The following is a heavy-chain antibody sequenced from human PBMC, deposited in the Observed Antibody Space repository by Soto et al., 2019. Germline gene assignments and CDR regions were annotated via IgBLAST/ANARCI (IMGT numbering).Heavy chain of an antibody. Sequence: GSLRVSGAASGCTLIGYSMDSVRQDPGKGLEWVSAINSSGSSTYYADSVKGRFTISRDNSKNTLYLQMNSLRADDTAVYYCAKKVGYVAVAGIGYWGQGTLVTVSS. CDR1: GCTLIGYS. J-gene: IGHJ4*02. V-gene: IGHV3-23*01. CDR2: INSSGSST. CDR3: AKKVGYVAVAGIGY. D-gene: IGHD6-19*01.